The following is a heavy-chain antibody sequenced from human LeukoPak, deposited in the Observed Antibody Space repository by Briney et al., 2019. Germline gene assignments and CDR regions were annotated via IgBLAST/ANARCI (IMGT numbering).Heavy chain of an antibody. J-gene: IGHJ4*02. CDR1: GFTFCDYA. Sequence: PGRSLRLSCTASGFTFCDYAMSWFRQAPGKGLEWVGFIRSKAYGGTTEYAASVKGRFTISRDDSKSIAYLQMNSLKTEDTAVYYCTRKQLWPRYWGQGTLVTVSS. CDR2: IRSKAYGGTT. V-gene: IGHV3-49*03. D-gene: IGHD5-18*01. CDR3: TRKQLWPRY.